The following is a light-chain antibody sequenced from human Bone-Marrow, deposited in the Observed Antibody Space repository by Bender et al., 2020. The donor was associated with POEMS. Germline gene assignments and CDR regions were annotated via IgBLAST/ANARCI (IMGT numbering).Light chain of an antibody. V-gene: IGLV1-50*01. Sequence: QSMLTQPPSVSGAPGQRVTISCTGRSSNIGAGYDVYWYQQLPGTAPKLLIYGNTNRPSGVPDRFSASKSGTSASLAITGLQAEDEADYYCAAWDDSLTSWVFGGGTKLTVL. J-gene: IGLJ3*02. CDR1: SSNIGAGYD. CDR3: AAWDDSLTSWV. CDR2: GNT.